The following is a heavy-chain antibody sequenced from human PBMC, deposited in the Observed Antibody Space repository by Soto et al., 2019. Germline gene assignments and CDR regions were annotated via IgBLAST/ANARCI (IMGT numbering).Heavy chain of an antibody. J-gene: IGHJ1*01. CDR2: ISGGGSTT. CDR1: GFTFSSYA. D-gene: IGHD6-13*01. Sequence: EVQLLESGGGLVQPEGSLRLSCEASGFTFSSYAMSWVRQAPGKGLEWVSGISGGGSTTYYADSVKGRFTTSRDNSKNTLYLQVNSLRAEDTAVYYCARDQAAGGTISRYFQDWGQGTLVTVSS. V-gene: IGHV3-23*01. CDR3: ARDQAAGGTISRYFQD.